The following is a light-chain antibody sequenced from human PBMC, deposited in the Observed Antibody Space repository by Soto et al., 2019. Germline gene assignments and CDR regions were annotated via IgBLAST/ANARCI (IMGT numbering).Light chain of an antibody. CDR3: QQSYSSPFT. J-gene: IGKJ3*01. V-gene: IGKV1-39*01. Sequence: DIQMTQSPSSLSASVGDRVTITCRASQSISSYLNWYQQKPGKAPNLLIYAASSVQSGVPSKFSGSGSGTDFTLTISSLQPEDFATYYCQQSYSSPFTFGPGTKVEIK. CDR2: AAS. CDR1: QSISSY.